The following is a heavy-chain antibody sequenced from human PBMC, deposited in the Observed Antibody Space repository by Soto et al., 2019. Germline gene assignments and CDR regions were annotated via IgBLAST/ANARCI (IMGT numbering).Heavy chain of an antibody. CDR2: IYWDDDK. CDR3: AHAGDYDLITFDH. D-gene: IGHD4-17*01. J-gene: IGHJ4*02. CDR1: GFSLSTYHMG. V-gene: IGHV2-5*02. Sequence: QITLKESGPTLVRPAQTLTLTCDFSGFSLSTYHMGVAWFRQSPGKALERLALIYWDDDKRYSPSLKDRLAISKDTSSNHVVLTITNMDPGDTATYFCAHAGDYDLITFDHWGPGTLVTVSS.